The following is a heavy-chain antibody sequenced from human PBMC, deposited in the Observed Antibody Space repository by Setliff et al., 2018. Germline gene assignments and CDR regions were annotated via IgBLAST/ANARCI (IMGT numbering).Heavy chain of an antibody. CDR3: VRDRTAYSYGLDV. J-gene: IGHJ6*02. D-gene: IGHD5-18*01. CDR2: IYHNGNT. V-gene: IGHV4-38-2*02. CDR1: ANTLSTSYY. Sequence: SETLSLTCAVSANTLSTSYYWGWVRQPPGKGLEWIGDIYHNGNTNFNPSLKTRVTMSVDPSKNQFALNLRSVTAADTAVYYCVRDRTAYSYGLDVWAQGTTVTVSS.